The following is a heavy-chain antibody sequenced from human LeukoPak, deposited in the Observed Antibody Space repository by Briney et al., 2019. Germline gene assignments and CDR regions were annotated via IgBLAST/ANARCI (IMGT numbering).Heavy chain of an antibody. J-gene: IGHJ4*02. CDR2: INPNSGGT. CDR1: GYTVTGHY. Sequence: ASVKVSCKASGYTVTGHYLHWVRQAPGQGLEWMGWINPNSGGTNYAQKFQGRVTMTRDTSINTAYMELNSLTSDDTAVYYCARANWNRRYYFDYWGQGTLVTVSS. D-gene: IGHD1-1*01. CDR3: ARANWNRRYYFDY. V-gene: IGHV1-2*02.